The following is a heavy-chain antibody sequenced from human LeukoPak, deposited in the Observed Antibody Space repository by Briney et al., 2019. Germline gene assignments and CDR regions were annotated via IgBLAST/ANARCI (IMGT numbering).Heavy chain of an antibody. D-gene: IGHD6-13*01. CDR1: GFTFSSYA. Sequence: GGSLRLSCSASGFTFSSYAMSWVRQAPGKGLEWVSAISGSGGSTYYADSVKGRFTISRDNSKNTLYLQMNSLRAEDTAVYYCAKDLGEQQLVSDYWGQGTLVTVSS. CDR2: ISGSGGST. J-gene: IGHJ4*02. CDR3: AKDLGEQQLVSDY. V-gene: IGHV3-23*01.